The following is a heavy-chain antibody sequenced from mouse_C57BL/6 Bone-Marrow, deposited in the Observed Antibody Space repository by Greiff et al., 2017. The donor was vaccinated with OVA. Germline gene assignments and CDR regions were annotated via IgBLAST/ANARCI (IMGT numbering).Heavy chain of an antibody. D-gene: IGHD2-5*01. CDR3: ARWGAYYSNYGAMDY. CDR1: GYTFTSYT. J-gene: IGHJ4*01. V-gene: IGHV1-4*01. Sequence: VQLQESGAELARPGASVKMSCKASGYTFTSYTMHWVKQRPGQGLEWIGYINPSSGYTKYNQKFKDKATLTADKSSSTAYMQLSSLTSEDSAVYYCARWGAYYSNYGAMDYWGQGTSVTVSS. CDR2: INPSSGYT.